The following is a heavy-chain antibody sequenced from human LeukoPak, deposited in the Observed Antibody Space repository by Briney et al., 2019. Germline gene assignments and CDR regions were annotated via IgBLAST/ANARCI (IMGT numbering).Heavy chain of an antibody. J-gene: IGHJ4*02. CDR3: AKAHIDGDGYYYFDN. CDR1: GFTFSSYW. Sequence: GGSLRLSCAASGFTFSSYWMSWVRQAPGKGLEWVSGIYWRSSGTGYADSVKGRFTISRDNSKNKLYLQMNSLRAEDTAVYYCAKAHIDGDGYYYFDNWGQGTLVSVSS. D-gene: IGHD3-22*01. CDR2: IYWRSSGT. V-gene: IGHV3-23*05.